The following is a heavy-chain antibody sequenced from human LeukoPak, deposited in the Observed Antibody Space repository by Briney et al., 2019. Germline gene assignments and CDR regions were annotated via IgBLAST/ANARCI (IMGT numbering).Heavy chain of an antibody. CDR2: IKSDGSTT. J-gene: IGHJ1*01. D-gene: IGHD3-22*01. Sequence: GGSLRLSCAASGFPFSSYWMHWVRQAPGKGLVWVSRIKSDGSTTTYADSVKGRFTISRDNAKNTLYLQMSSLRAEDTAMYYCARDDLYYDTGDYYYASYFQHWGRGTLVTVSS. V-gene: IGHV3-74*01. CDR1: GFPFSSYW. CDR3: ARDDLYYDTGDYYYASYFQH.